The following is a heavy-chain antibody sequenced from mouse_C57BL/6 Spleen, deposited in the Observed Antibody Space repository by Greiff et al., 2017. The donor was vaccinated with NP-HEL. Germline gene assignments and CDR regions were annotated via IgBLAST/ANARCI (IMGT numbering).Heavy chain of an antibody. V-gene: IGHV1-82*01. CDR2: IYPGDGDT. CDR3: ASLPPIYYDSRDYFDY. J-gene: IGHJ2*01. D-gene: IGHD2-4*01. CDR1: GYAFSSSW. Sequence: VQLQQSGPELVKPGASVKISCKASGYAFSSSWMNWVKQRPGKGLEWIGRIYPGDGDTNYNGKFKGKATLTADKSSSTAYMQLSSLTSEDSAVYCCASLPPIYYDSRDYFDYWGQGTTLTVSS.